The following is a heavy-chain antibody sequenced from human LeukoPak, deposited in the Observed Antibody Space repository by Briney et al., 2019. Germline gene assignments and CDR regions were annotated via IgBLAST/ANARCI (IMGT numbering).Heavy chain of an antibody. V-gene: IGHV3-48*01. J-gene: IGHJ4*02. CDR2: ISSSSGTI. Sequence: GGSLRLSCAASGFTFSSYSMNWVRQAPGKGLEWVSYISSSSGTIYYADSVKGRFTISRDNAKNSLYLQMDSLRAGDTAVYYCARALRAYSYGTFDYWGQGTLVTVSS. CDR1: GFTFSSYS. D-gene: IGHD5-18*01. CDR3: ARALRAYSYGTFDY.